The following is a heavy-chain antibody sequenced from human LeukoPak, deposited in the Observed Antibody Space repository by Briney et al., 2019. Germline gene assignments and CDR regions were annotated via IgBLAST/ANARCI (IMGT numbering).Heavy chain of an antibody. CDR2: MNPNSGNT. Sequence: RASVKVSCKASGYTFTSYDINWVRQATEKGLEWMGWMNPNSGNTGYAQKFQGRVTITRNTSISTAYMELSSLRSEDTAVYYCARVNSGSYYYFDYWGQGTLVTVSS. CDR1: GYTFTSYD. V-gene: IGHV1-8*03. J-gene: IGHJ4*02. CDR3: ARVNSGSYYYFDY. D-gene: IGHD1-26*01.